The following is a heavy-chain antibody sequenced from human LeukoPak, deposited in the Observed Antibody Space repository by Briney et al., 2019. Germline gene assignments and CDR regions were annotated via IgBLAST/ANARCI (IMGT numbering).Heavy chain of an antibody. Sequence: GESLKISCKGSGYSFTSYWIGWVRQMPGKGLEWGGIIYPGDSDTTYSPSFQGKVTISADKSISTAYLQWSSLKASDTAMYYCARLDIEYSSSSLRYWGQGTLVTVSS. CDR3: ARLDIEYSSSSLRY. CDR2: IYPGDSDT. V-gene: IGHV5-51*01. CDR1: GYSFTSYW. J-gene: IGHJ4*02. D-gene: IGHD6-6*01.